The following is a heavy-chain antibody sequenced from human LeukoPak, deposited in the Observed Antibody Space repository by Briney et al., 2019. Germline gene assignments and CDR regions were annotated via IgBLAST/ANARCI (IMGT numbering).Heavy chain of an antibody. Sequence: PGGSLRLSCAASGFTFSSYWMSWVRQAPGKGLEWVANIKEDGSEKYYVDSVKGRFTISRDNAKNSLYLQMNSLRAEDTAVYYCARDGSGNRYYYYGMDVRGQGTTVTVSS. CDR3: ARDGSGNRYYYYGMDV. CDR2: IKEDGSEK. D-gene: IGHD2-15*01. J-gene: IGHJ6*02. CDR1: GFTFSSYW. V-gene: IGHV3-7*04.